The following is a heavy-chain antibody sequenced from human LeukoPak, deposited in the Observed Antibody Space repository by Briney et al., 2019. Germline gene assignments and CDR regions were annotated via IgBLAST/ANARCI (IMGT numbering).Heavy chain of an antibody. CDR2: INPNSGGT. CDR1: GYTFTGYY. CDR3: ARVRGTSCYIH. V-gene: IGHV1-2*02. D-gene: IGHD2-2*02. J-gene: IGHJ4*02. Sequence: ASVKVSCKASGYTFTGYYMHWVRQAPGQGLEWMGWINPNSGGTNYAQTFQGRVTMTRDTSISTAYMELSRLRSDDTAVYYCARVRGTSCYIHWGQGTLVTVSS.